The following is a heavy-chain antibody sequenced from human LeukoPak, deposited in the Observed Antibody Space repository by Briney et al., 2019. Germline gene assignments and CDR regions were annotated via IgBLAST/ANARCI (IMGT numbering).Heavy chain of an antibody. D-gene: IGHD2-2*01. CDR3: ARAFSFRTSFRFDP. J-gene: IGHJ5*02. CDR1: GGSISSGDYY. V-gene: IGHV4-31*03. CDR2: IYYSGST. Sequence: KSSETLSLTCTVSGGSISSGDYYWTWIRQHPGKGLEWIGYIYYSGSTYYNPSLKSRVTISVDTSKNQFSLNLSSVTAADTAVYYCARAFSFRTSFRFDPWGQGTLVTVSS.